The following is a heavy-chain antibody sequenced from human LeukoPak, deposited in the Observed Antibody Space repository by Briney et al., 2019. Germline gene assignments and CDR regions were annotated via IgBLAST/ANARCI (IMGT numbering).Heavy chain of an antibody. CDR1: GYTFTSYG. J-gene: IGHJ4*02. CDR2: ISAYNGNT. D-gene: IGHD3-22*01. V-gene: IGHV1-18*01. Sequence: ASVSVSCKASGYTFTSYGISWVRQAPGQGLEWMGWISAYNGNTNYAQKLQGRDTMTTDTSTSTAYMELRSLRSDDTAVYYCAMLKDAYYYDSSGYYFGYWGQGTLVTVSS. CDR3: AMLKDAYYYDSSGYYFGY.